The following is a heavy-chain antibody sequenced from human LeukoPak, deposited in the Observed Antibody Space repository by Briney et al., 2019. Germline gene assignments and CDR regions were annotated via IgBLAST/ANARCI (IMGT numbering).Heavy chain of an antibody. V-gene: IGHV3-23*01. D-gene: IGHD3-22*01. Sequence: GGSLRLSCAASGFTFSDYYMSWVRQAPGKGLEWVSAISGSGGSTYYADSVKGRFTISRDNSKNTLYLQMNSLRAEDTAVYYCAKPNIPYGSSGYRPPGFDYWGQGTLVTVSS. CDR1: GFTFSDYY. CDR2: ISGSGGST. J-gene: IGHJ4*02. CDR3: AKPNIPYGSSGYRPPGFDY.